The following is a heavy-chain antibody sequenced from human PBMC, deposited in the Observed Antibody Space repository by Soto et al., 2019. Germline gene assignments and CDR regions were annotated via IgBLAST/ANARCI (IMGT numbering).Heavy chain of an antibody. CDR2: MSYDGRNK. V-gene: IGHV3-30*04. CDR3: ARRSVDSGWYRQFYQ. CDR1: GFIFSSYA. J-gene: IGHJ5*02. D-gene: IGHD6-19*01. Sequence: QVQLVESGGGVVQPGRSLRLSCAASGFIFSSYAMHWVRQAPGKGLEWVALMSYDGRNKYYADSVKGRFTISRDNSKNTLYLQLNSLRADDTAIYYCARRSVDSGWYRQFYQWGQGTLVTVSS.